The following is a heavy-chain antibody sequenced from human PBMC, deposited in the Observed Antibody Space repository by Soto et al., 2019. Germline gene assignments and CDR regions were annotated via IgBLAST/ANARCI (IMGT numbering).Heavy chain of an antibody. CDR3: PRNSWNAPPAFDF. J-gene: IGHJ4*02. V-gene: IGHV6-1*01. Sequence: SQTLSLTCVISGNNVSTNSAGWNWIRQSPRGLEWLGRTYYRSKWNHDYAASVKSRITVNPDTSKNLYSLHLNSVTPEDTGVYYCPRNSWNAPPAFDFWGQGIQVTVSS. CDR1: GNNVSTNSAG. CDR2: TYYRSKWNH. D-gene: IGHD1-1*01.